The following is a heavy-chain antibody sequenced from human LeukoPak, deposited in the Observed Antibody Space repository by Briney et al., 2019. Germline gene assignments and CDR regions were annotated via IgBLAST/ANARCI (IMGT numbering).Heavy chain of an antibody. CDR2: IRGSGGGT. CDR3: VKARMPHCGTDCLKS. Sequence: GESLRLSCAASGFTFSNYGMSWVRQAPGKGLEWVSVIRGSGGGTYYADSVKGRFTISRDNSKNTVHLQMNSLRAEDTAVYYCVKARMPHCGTDCLKSWGQGTLVTVSS. V-gene: IGHV3-23*01. J-gene: IGHJ5*02. D-gene: IGHD2-21*02. CDR1: GFTFSNYG.